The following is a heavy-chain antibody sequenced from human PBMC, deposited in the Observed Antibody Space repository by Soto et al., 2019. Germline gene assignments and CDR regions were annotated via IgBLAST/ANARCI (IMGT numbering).Heavy chain of an antibody. V-gene: IGHV3-53*01. CDR3: AGGAGFLLDY. Sequence: GGSLRLSCAASGFTVSSNYMMWVRQAPGKGLEWVSLISTSGVIHYADSLRGRFTISRDSSKNTLFLQMRNLRAEDTAVYYCAGGAGFLLDYWGRGSRVTVAS. J-gene: IGHJ4*02. CDR2: ISTSGVI. CDR1: GFTVSSNY. D-gene: IGHD3-16*01.